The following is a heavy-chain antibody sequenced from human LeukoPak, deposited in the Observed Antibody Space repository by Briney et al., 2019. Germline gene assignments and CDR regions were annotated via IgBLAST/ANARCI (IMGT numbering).Heavy chain of an antibody. D-gene: IGHD3-10*01. V-gene: IGHV1-69*05. CDR3: ARDRITLSNDY. J-gene: IGHJ4*02. CDR1: GGTFSSYA. CDR2: IIPIFGTA. Sequence: GASVKVSCRASGGTFSSYAISWVRQAPGQGLEWMGGIIPIFGTANYAQKLQGRVTMTTDTSTSTAYMELRSLRSDDTAVYHCARDRITLSNDYWGQGTLVTVSS.